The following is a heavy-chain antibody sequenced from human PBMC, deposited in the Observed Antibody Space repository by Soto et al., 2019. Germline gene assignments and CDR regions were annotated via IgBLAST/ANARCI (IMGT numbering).Heavy chain of an antibody. CDR3: ARTSSSTWYGSFDF. D-gene: IGHD6-13*01. J-gene: IGHJ4*02. CDR1: GATFSSYA. CDR2: IIPIFGTP. V-gene: IGHV1-69*05. Sequence: SVKVSCKASGATFSSYAFSWVRQAPGQGLEWLGGIIPIFGTPDYAQKFLGRLTISRDTSASTAYMELSSLRSEDTAVYYCARTSSSTWYGSFDFWGQGTLVTVSS.